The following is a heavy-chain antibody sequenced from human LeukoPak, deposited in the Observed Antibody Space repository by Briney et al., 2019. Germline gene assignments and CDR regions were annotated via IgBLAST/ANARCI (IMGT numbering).Heavy chain of an antibody. CDR3: ARGMYYYDTAGHSNRYYFDC. CDR1: GFTVNSNY. D-gene: IGHD3-22*01. V-gene: IGHV3-66*01. J-gene: IGHJ4*02. Sequence: GGSLRLSCAASGFTVNSNYMSWVRAAPGGGLGWGAGIYSVGSIYNADSAKGRFTISRDNSKNTVFLQMNSLRAEDTAVYYCARGMYYYDTAGHSNRYYFDCWGQGTLVTVSS. CDR2: IYSVGSI.